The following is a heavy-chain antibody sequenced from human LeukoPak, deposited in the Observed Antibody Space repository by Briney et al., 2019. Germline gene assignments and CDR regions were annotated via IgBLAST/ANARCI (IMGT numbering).Heavy chain of an antibody. D-gene: IGHD1-26*01. V-gene: IGHV1-46*01. CDR3: ARERGELHRELDS. CDR1: GYTFTTHF. J-gene: IGHJ4*02. CDR2: INPSGGSA. Sequence: GASVKVSCKASGYTFTTHFIHWVRQAPGQGLQWMGMINPSGGSAIYAQKFQGRVTMTSDTSTGTVYLELRSLRPEDTALYFCARERGELHRELDSWGQGTLVTVCS.